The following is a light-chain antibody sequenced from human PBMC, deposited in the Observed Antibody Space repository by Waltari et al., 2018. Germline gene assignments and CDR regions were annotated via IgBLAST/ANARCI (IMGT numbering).Light chain of an antibody. CDR2: RAS. J-gene: IGKJ1*01. V-gene: IGKV3-20*01. CDR3: QQHGTLPAT. CDR1: QRVGSSS. Sequence: EIVLTQSPGTASLSPGERVTLSCRASQRVGSSSLAWYQQKPGQAPRLVIYRASRRATGIPDRFSGSGCGTDFSLTISRLEPEDFAVYYCQQHGTLPATFGQGTKVEIK.